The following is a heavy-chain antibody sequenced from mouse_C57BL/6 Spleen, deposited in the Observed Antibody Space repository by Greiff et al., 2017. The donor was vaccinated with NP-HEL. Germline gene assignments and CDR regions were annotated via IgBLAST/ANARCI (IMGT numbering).Heavy chain of an antibody. CDR2: INYDGSST. J-gene: IGHJ1*03. D-gene: IGHD2-14*01. Sequence: EVQRVESEGGLVQPGSSMKLSCTASGFTFSDYYMAWVRQVPEKGLEWVANINYDGSSTYYLDSLKSRFIISRDNAKNILYLQMRSLKSEDTATYYCARRYTRGGYFEVWGTGTTVTVSS. V-gene: IGHV5-16*01. CDR3: ARRYTRGGYFEV. CDR1: GFTFSDYY.